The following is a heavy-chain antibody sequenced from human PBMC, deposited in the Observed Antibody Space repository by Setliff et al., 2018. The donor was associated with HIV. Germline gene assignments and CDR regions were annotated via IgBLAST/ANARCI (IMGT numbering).Heavy chain of an antibody. J-gene: IGHJ6*03. Sequence: SETLSLTCAVSAYSISSGYYWGWIRQPPGKGLEWIGEIYHSGSTNYNPSLKSRVIISVDTSKSQFSLKLSSVTAADTAVYYCAREWRGRYYYYMDVWGKGTTVTVSS. CDR1: AYSISSGYY. CDR2: IYHSGST. CDR3: AREWRGRYYYYMDV. V-gene: IGHV4-38-2*02. D-gene: IGHD3-10*01.